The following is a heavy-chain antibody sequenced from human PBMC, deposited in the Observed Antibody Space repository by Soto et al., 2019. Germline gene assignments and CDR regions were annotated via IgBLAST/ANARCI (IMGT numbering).Heavy chain of an antibody. CDR1: GGYISSGGYS. CDR2: IYHSGST. CDR3: AAGGGLPRYY. Sequence: PSQTLSHTWTVAGGYISSGGYSWSWIRQPPGKGLEWIGYIYHSGSTYYNPSLKSRVTISVDRSKNQFSLKLSSVTAADTAVYYCAAGGGLPRYYWGQGTLVTVSS. D-gene: IGHD5-12*01. J-gene: IGHJ4*02. V-gene: IGHV4-30-2*01.